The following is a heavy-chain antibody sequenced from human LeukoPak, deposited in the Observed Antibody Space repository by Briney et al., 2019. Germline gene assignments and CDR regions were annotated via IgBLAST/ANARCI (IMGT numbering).Heavy chain of an antibody. V-gene: IGHV3-48*02. D-gene: IGHD4-17*01. Sequence: GGSLRLSCAASGFTFSSYSMNWARQAPGKGLEWVSYISSSSSTIYYADSVKGRFTISRDNAKNSLYLQMNSLRDEDTAVYYCARGDGGATVTLFDYWGQGTLVTVSS. CDR3: ARGDGGATVTLFDY. J-gene: IGHJ4*02. CDR2: ISSSSSTI. CDR1: GFTFSSYS.